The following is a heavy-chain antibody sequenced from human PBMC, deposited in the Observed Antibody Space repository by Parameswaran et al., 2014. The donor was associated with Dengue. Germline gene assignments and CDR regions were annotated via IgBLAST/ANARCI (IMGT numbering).Heavy chain of an antibody. J-gene: IGHJ5*02. CDR2: ISSSSTYI. Sequence: KWIRQPPGKGLEWVSSISSSSTYIYYADSVKGRFSISRDNAENSLYLQMNSLRAEDTAVYYCARSWFDPWGQGTLVTVSS. CDR3: ARSWFDP. V-gene: IGHV3-21*01.